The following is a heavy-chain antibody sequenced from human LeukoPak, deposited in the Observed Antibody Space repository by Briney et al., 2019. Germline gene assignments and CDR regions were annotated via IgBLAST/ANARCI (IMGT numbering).Heavy chain of an antibody. V-gene: IGHV3-53*01. J-gene: IGHJ4*02. D-gene: IGHD1-26*01. CDR2: IYSGGST. CDR1: GFTVSNNY. Sequence: GGSLRLSCAASGFTVSNNYMSWVRQAPGRGLEWVSVIYSGGSTYYADSVKGRFTISRDNAKNTLYLQMNSLRVEDTAVYYCGRALGSPLDYWGQGTLVTVSS. CDR3: GRALGSPLDY.